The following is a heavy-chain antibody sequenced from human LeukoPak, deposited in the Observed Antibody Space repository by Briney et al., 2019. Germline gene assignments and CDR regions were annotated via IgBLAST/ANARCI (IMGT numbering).Heavy chain of an antibody. Sequence: GGSLRLSCSASGFTFSSYGMHWVRQAPGKGLEWVSGISGSGSSTYYADSVKGRFTISRDNPKNTLYLQMNSLRAEDTAVYYCAMEGLYYFDYWGQGTLVTVSS. CDR1: GFTFSSYG. CDR3: AMEGLYYFDY. V-gene: IGHV3-23*01. D-gene: IGHD3/OR15-3a*01. CDR2: ISGSGSST. J-gene: IGHJ4*02.